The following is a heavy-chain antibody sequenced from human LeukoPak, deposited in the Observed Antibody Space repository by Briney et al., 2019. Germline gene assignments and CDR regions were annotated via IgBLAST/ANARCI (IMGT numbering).Heavy chain of an antibody. Sequence: SETLSLTCTVSGGSITSSSYYWGWIRQPPGKGLEWIGSVYYSGNSYNNPSLKSRVTLSVDTSKNQFSLKLSSVTAADTAIYYCTREYGFMTTVFHAFDIWGQGTVVTVSS. CDR3: TREYGFMTTVFHAFDI. V-gene: IGHV4-39*07. J-gene: IGHJ3*02. D-gene: IGHD4-17*01. CDR1: GGSITSSSYY. CDR2: VYYSGNS.